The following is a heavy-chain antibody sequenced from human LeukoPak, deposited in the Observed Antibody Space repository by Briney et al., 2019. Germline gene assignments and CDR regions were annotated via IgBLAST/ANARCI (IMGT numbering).Heavy chain of an antibody. J-gene: IGHJ5*02. CDR1: GYTFTDYY. V-gene: IGHV1-2*02. CDR3: ARDFETHRVRPSTIAAAQGWFDP. Sequence: GASVKVSCKASGYTFTDYYMHWVRQAPGQGLEWMGWINPNSGATNYAQKFQDRVTMTRDTSISTAYMELSRLRSDDTAVYYCARDFETHRVRPSTIAAAQGWFDPWGQGTLVTVSS. CDR2: INPNSGAT. D-gene: IGHD6-13*01.